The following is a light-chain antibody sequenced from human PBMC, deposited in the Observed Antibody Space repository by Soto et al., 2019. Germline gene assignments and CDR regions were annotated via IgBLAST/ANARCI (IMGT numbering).Light chain of an antibody. J-gene: IGKJ4*01. V-gene: IGKV1-39*01. Sequence: DIQMTQSLSSLSASVGDRVTITCRASQSISNNLNWYQQKPGKAPKFLIYVASTLQRGVPSRFSGGGSGTDFTLTISSLQSEDFAVYYCQQYNNWPPLTFGGGTKVEIK. CDR2: VAS. CDR3: QQYNNWPPLT. CDR1: QSISNN.